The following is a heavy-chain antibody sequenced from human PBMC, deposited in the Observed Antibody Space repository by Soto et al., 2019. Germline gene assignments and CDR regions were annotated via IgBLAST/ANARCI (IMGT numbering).Heavy chain of an antibody. CDR2: ITSDGSGI. J-gene: IGHJ5*02. D-gene: IGHD2-21*02. V-gene: IGHV3-48*03. CDR1: GFIFSSYE. CDR3: AREEINCGGDCLVS. Sequence: QPGGSLRLSCEASGFIFSSYEMNWVRQAPGKGLEWLSYITSDGSGIYYADSVRGRFTVSRDNARNSLYLQMNSLRAEDTAVYYCAREEINCGGDCLVSWGQGTLVTSPQ.